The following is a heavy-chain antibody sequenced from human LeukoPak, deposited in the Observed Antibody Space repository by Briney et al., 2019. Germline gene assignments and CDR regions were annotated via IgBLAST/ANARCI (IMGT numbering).Heavy chain of an antibody. J-gene: IGHJ1*01. D-gene: IGHD3-9*01. CDR1: GGSFTNYY. CDR2: INHSGST. Sequence: SETLSLTCAVYGGSFTNYYWSWIRQPPGKGLEWMGEINHSGSTNYNPSLKSRVTISVDTSKNQFSLKLSSVTAADTAVYYCARSGYDILTGYYRGRYFQHWGQGTLVTVSS. CDR3: ARSGYDILTGYYRGRYFQH. V-gene: IGHV4-34*01.